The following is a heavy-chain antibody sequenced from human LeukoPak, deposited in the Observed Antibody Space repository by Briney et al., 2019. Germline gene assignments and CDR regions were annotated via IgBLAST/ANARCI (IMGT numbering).Heavy chain of an antibody. CDR1: GFTFSSYA. D-gene: IGHD1-26*01. Sequence: GGSLRLSCAASGFTFSSYAMSWVRQAPGKGLEWVSAISGSGGSTYYADSVKGRFTISRDDSKNTLYLQMNSLRAEDTAVYYCAKGTWYSGSYYDVTKGYYYYGMDVWGQGTTVTVSS. CDR3: AKGTWYSGSYYDVTKGYYYYGMDV. J-gene: IGHJ6*02. CDR2: ISGSGGST. V-gene: IGHV3-23*01.